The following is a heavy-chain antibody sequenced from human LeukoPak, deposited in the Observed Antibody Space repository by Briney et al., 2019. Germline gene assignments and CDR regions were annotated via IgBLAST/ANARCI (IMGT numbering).Heavy chain of an antibody. D-gene: IGHD6-19*01. V-gene: IGHV4-34*01. CDR3: ARWRQWLGYFGY. CDR1: GGSFSGYY. J-gene: IGHJ4*02. CDR2: INHSGST. Sequence: SETLSLTCAVYGGSFSGYYWSWIRQPPGKGLEWIGEINHSGSTNYNPSLKSRVTISVDTSKNQFSLKLSSVTAADTAVYYCARWRQWLGYFGYWGQGTLVTVSS.